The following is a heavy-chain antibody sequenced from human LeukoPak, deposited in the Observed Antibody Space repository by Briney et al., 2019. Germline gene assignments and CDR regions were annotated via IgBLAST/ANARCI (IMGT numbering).Heavy chain of an antibody. CDR2: ISAYNGNT. J-gene: IGHJ4*02. D-gene: IGHD6-19*01. CDR3: ARSAVADTLSAYYFDY. Sequence: GASVKVSCKASGYTFTSYYLHWVRQAPGQGLEWMGWISAYNGNTNYAQKLQGRVTMTTDTSTNTAYMELRSLRSDDTAVYYCARSAVADTLSAYYFDYWGQGTLVTVSS. V-gene: IGHV1-18*04. CDR1: GYTFTSYY.